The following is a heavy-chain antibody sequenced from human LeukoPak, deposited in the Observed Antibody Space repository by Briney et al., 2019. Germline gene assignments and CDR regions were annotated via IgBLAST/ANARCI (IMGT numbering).Heavy chain of an antibody. D-gene: IGHD3-22*01. J-gene: IGHJ6*02. CDR1: GGSISSYY. CDR2: IHYSGST. V-gene: IGHV4-59*01. Sequence: SETLSLTCTVSGGSISSYYWSWIRQPPGKGLEWIGYIHYSGSTNYNPSLKSRVTISVDTSKNQFSLKLSSVTAADTAVYYCARVIGGYYDSSGYFYYYYYGMDVWGQGTTVTVSS. CDR3: ARVIGGYYDSSGYFYYYYYGMDV.